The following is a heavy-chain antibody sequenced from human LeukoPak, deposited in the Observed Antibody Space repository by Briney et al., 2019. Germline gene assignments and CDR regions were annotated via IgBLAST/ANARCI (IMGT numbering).Heavy chain of an antibody. CDR2: ISYDGSNK. CDR1: GFTFSSYA. CDR3: ARGLLLWFGELSQPFDY. V-gene: IGHV3-30*04. Sequence: QPGRSLRLSCAAPGFTFSSYAMHWVRRAPGKGLEWVAVISYDGSNKYYAASVKGRFTISRDNSKNTLYLQMNSLRAEDTAVYYCARGLLLWFGELSQPFDYWGQGTLVTVSS. D-gene: IGHD3-10*01. J-gene: IGHJ4*02.